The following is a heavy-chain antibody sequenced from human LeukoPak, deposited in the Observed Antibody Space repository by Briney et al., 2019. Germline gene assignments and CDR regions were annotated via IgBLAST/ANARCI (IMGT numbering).Heavy chain of an antibody. Sequence: PSETLSLTCTVSGGSINSNGHYWDWLRQPPGKGLEFIGSIYSSGSTYYNPSLKSRVTISVDTSKNQFSLKLSSVTAADTAVYYCARLRIPPARIGMGDYWGQGTLVTVSS. CDR1: GGSINSNGHY. V-gene: IGHV4-39*01. CDR3: ARLRIPPARIGMGDY. J-gene: IGHJ4*02. D-gene: IGHD5-24*01. CDR2: IYSSGST.